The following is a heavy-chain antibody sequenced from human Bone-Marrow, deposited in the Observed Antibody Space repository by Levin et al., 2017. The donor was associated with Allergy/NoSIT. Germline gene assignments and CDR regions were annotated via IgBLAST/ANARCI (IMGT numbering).Heavy chain of an antibody. CDR2: IYYSGSA. Sequence: ESLKISCTVSGGSISSHYWSWIRQPPGKGLEWIGYIYYSGSANYNPSLMSRVTISVDTSRNQFSLNLRSVTAADTAVYYCAREGGITSAWYFNYWGQGTLVTVSS. J-gene: IGHJ4*02. CDR3: AREGGITSAWYFNY. D-gene: IGHD3-10*01. CDR1: GGSISSHY. V-gene: IGHV4-59*11.